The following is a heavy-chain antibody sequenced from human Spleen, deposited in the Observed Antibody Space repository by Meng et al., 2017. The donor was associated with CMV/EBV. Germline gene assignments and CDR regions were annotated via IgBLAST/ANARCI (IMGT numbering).Heavy chain of an antibody. CDR2: IYYSGST. Sequence: GSLRLSCPVPDGSMSSYYWSWIRQPPGKGLEWIGYIYYSGSTNYNPSLKSRVAISLDTSKNQVSLELTSVTAADTAVYFCTSASGYKIDYWGQGTVVTVSS. V-gene: IGHV4-59*12. CDR3: TSASGYKIDY. J-gene: IGHJ4*02. CDR1: DGSMSSYY. D-gene: IGHD6-13*01.